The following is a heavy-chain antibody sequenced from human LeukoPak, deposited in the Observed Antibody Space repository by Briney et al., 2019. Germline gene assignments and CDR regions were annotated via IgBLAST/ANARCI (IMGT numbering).Heavy chain of an antibody. J-gene: IGHJ5*02. V-gene: IGHV1-2*02. CDR1: GYTFTGYY. Sequence: ASVKVSCKASGYTFTGYYMHWVRQAPGQGLEWMGWINPNSGGTNYAQKFQGRVTMTRDTSISTAYMELSRLRSDDTAVYYCARGRVRGVNWFDPWGQGTLVTVSS. D-gene: IGHD3-10*01. CDR2: INPNSGGT. CDR3: ARGRVRGVNWFDP.